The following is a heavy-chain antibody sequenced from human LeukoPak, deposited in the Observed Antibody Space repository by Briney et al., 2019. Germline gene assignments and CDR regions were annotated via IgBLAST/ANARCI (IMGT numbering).Heavy chain of an antibody. D-gene: IGHD3-10*01. CDR1: GFTFSSYA. J-gene: IGHJ4*02. CDR3: AKDTELLGLGNFDY. Sequence: GGSLRLSCAASGFTFSSYAMHWVRQAPGKGLEWVAVISYDGSNKYYADSVKGRFTISRDNSKSTLYLQMNSLRAEDTAVYYCAKDTELLGLGNFDYWGQGTLVTVSS. CDR2: ISYDGSNK. V-gene: IGHV3-30-3*01.